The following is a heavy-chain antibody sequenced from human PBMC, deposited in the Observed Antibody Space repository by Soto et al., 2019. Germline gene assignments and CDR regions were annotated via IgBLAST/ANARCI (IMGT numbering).Heavy chain of an antibody. Sequence: PSETLSLTCTVSGGSISSYYWSLIRQPPGKGLEWIAYIYYTGSTNYNPSLKGRATISIDTSKNQFSLKLSSVTAADTAVYYCARGTIAVAGIFDYWGQGTLVTVSS. J-gene: IGHJ4*02. CDR1: GGSISSYY. V-gene: IGHV4-59*01. CDR3: ARGTIAVAGIFDY. D-gene: IGHD6-19*01. CDR2: IYYTGST.